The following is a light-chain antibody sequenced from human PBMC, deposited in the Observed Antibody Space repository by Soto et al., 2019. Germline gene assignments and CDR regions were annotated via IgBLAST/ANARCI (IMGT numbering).Light chain of an antibody. CDR1: QSVSSSY. CDR3: QQRSNWYT. V-gene: IGKV3D-20*02. Sequence: DIVLTQSPGTLSLSPGERATLSCRASQSVSSSYLAWYQQKPGQAPRLLIYGASSRATGIPDRFSGSGSGTDFTLTISRLEPEDFAVYYCQQRSNWYTFGQGTKVDIK. CDR2: GAS. J-gene: IGKJ2*01.